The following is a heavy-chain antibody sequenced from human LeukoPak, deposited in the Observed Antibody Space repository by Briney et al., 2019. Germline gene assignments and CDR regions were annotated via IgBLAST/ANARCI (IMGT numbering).Heavy chain of an antibody. CDR1: GGSISSGGYY. Sequence: PSETLSLTCTVSGGSISSGGYYWSWIRQPPGKGLEWIGYIYHSGSTYYNPSLKSRVTISVDRSKNQFSLKLSSVTAADTAVYYCARARSRTKSGWYPLEAEYFQHWGQGTLVTVSS. CDR3: ARARSRTKSGWYPLEAEYFQH. J-gene: IGHJ1*01. V-gene: IGHV4-30-2*01. D-gene: IGHD6-19*01. CDR2: IYHSGST.